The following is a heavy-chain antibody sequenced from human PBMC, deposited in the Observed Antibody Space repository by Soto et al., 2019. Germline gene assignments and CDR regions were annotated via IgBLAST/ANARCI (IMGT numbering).Heavy chain of an antibody. CDR3: ARYDISGSRYY. Sequence: QVQLVESGGGVVQPGRSLRLSCAASGFIFSTYGMHWARQAPGKGLEWVAVILSDGTTKKYGDSVKGRFTISRDNSKNTVYLKMNSLRGEDTAVYYCARYDISGSRYYWGQGTLVIVSS. D-gene: IGHD3-16*01. J-gene: IGHJ4*02. V-gene: IGHV3-33*01. CDR2: ILSDGTTK. CDR1: GFIFSTYG.